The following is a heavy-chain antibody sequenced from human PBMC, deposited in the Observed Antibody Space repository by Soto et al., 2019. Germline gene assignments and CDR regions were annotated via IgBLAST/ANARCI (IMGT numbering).Heavy chain of an antibody. J-gene: IGHJ6*03. CDR3: AREIPITVAVPRHYYYYDMDV. CDR1: GDSVSSNSAA. D-gene: IGHD4-17*01. Sequence: SQTLSLTCAISGDSVSSNSAAWNWIRQSPSRGLEWLGRTYYRSKWYNDYAVSVKSRITINPDTSKNQFSLQLNSVTPEDTAVYYCAREIPITVAVPRHYYYYDMDVWGKGTTVTVSS. V-gene: IGHV6-1*01. CDR2: TYYRSKWYN.